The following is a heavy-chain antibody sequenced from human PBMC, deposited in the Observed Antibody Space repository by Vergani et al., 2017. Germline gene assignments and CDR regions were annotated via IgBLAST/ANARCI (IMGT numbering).Heavy chain of an antibody. Sequence: EVQLVESGGGLVQPGGSLRLSCAASGFTFSSYWMSWVRQAPGKGLEWVANIKQDGSEKYYVDSVKGRFTISRDNAKNSLYLQMNSLRAEDTAVYYCAREGGIAAAGNDYWGQGTLVTVSS. D-gene: IGHD6-13*01. CDR1: GFTFSSYW. CDR2: IKQDGSEK. CDR3: AREGGIAAAGNDY. J-gene: IGHJ4*02. V-gene: IGHV3-7*03.